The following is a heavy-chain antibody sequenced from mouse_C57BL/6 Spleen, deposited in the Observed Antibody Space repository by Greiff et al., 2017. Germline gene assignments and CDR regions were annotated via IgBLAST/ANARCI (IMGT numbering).Heavy chain of an antibody. CDR1: GYTFTDYY. J-gene: IGHJ2*01. Sequence: EVQLQQSGPELVKPGASVKISCKASGYTFTDYYMNWVKQSHGKSLEWIGDINPNNGGTSYNQKFKGKATLTVDKSSSTAYMELRSLTSEDSAVYYCARDLIHWGQGTTLTVSS. V-gene: IGHV1-26*01. CDR3: ARDLIH. CDR2: INPNNGGT.